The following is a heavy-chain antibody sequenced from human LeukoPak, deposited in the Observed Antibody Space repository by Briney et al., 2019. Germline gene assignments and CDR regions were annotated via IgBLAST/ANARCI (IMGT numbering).Heavy chain of an antibody. D-gene: IGHD3-22*01. J-gene: IGHJ4*02. V-gene: IGHV3-11*05. CDR1: GFTSNHCY. CDR3: AKEMGFSGSTKSFVDN. Sequence: GGSLRLSSAYSGFTSNHCYMNWIRQAPGKGLEWVSYIGSRLTFTSYADSVKGRFTISRDNDKNSLFLQMKSLRADDTAVYYCAKEMGFSGSTKSFVDNWGQGALVTVSS. CDR2: IGSRLTFT.